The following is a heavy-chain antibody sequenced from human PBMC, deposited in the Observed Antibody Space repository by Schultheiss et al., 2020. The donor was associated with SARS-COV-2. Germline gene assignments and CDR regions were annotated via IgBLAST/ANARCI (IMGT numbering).Heavy chain of an antibody. CDR3: ARRSTRGLDV. Sequence: SETLSLTCTVSGGSISSSPYYWGWIRQPPGRGLEWIGATYYTGITNLNPALRSRVTLSLDTSKRHTYLRLTSVTAADTAVYFCARRSTRGLDVWGQGTTVTVSS. J-gene: IGHJ6*02. CDR2: TYYTGIT. CDR1: GGSISSSPYY. D-gene: IGHD1-26*01. V-gene: IGHV4-61*03.